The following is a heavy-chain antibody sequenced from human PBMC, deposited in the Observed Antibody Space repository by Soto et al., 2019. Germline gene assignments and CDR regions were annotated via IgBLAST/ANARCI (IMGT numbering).Heavy chain of an antibody. Sequence: ASVSVLCKDSVYLFPRCGKRGVRQAPGQGLEWMGWISAYNGNTNYAQKLQGRVTMTTDTSTSAAYMELRSLRSDDTAVYYCARSPVGAFDIWGQGTMVTVSS. CDR2: ISAYNGNT. V-gene: IGHV1-18*01. CDR1: VYLFPRCG. CDR3: ARSPVGAFDI. J-gene: IGHJ3*02.